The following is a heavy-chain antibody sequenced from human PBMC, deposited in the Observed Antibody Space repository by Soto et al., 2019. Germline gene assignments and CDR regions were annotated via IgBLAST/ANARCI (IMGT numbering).Heavy chain of an antibody. V-gene: IGHV4-30-2*01. CDR2: IYHSGYT. CDR1: GGSISSNCHS. D-gene: IGHD6-25*01. J-gene: IGHJ6*02. CDR3: TAGLRPQGNYYGLDV. Sequence: QLQLQESGSGLVKPSQTLYLSCDVSGGSISSNCHSWSWIRQPPGKGLEWIGYIYHSGYTYFNPSLQSRLTMSLDRSENQVSLDLSSVTAADTAVYYCTAGLRPQGNYYGLDVMGQGTKVIVSS.